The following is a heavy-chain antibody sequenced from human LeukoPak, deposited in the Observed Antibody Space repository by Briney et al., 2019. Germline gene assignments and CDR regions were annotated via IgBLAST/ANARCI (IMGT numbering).Heavy chain of an antibody. D-gene: IGHD3-22*01. J-gene: IGHJ3*02. CDR3: AREPAGAYYYDSSGYSDAFDI. CDR2: IIPIFGTA. Sequence: GASVKVSCKASGGTFSSYAISWVRQAPGQGLEWMGGIIPIFGTANYAQKFQGRVTIITDESTSTAYMELSSLRSEDTAVYYCAREPAGAYYYDSSGYSDAFDIWGQGTMVTVSS. CDR1: GGTFSSYA. V-gene: IGHV1-69*05.